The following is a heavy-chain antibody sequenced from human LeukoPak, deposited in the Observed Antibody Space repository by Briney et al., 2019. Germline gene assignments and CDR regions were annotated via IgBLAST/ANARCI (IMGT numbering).Heavy chain of an antibody. CDR1: GFTVSSNE. D-gene: IGHD1-14*01. CDR2: IRGGGT. V-gene: IGHV3-38-3*01. Sequence: GGSLRLSCAASGFTVSSNEMSWVRQAPGKGLEWVSSIRGGGTYYTDTRNGRCTISRDNSKNTLHPQMNSPRAEKTAVYYWRASAPTADI. J-gene: IGHJ3*02. CDR3: RASAPTADI.